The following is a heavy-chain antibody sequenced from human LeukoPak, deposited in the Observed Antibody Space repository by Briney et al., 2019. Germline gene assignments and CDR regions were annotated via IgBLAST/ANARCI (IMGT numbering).Heavy chain of an antibody. D-gene: IGHD3-22*01. J-gene: IGHJ4*02. V-gene: IGHV1-18*01. CDR2: ISAYNGNT. CDR1: GYTFTSYG. CDR3: ARAENYYDSSGYLDY. Sequence: ASVKVSCKASGYTFTSYGISWVRQAPGQWLEWMGWISAYNGNTNYAQKLQGRVTMTTDTSTSTAYMELRSLRSDDTAVYYCARAENYYDSSGYLDYWGQGTLVTVSS.